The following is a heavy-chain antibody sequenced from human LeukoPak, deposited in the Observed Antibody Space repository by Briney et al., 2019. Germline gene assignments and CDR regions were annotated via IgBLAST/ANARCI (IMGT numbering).Heavy chain of an antibody. V-gene: IGHV3-74*01. D-gene: IGHD2-2*01. J-gene: IGHJ3*02. CDR3: ARGGAYHAFDI. Sequence: GGSLRLSCAASGFTFSSYRIYWVRQVPGKGLVYVSRINNDGSGTTYADSVKGRFTISRDNAKNTVYLQMDSLRVEDTAVYYCARGGAYHAFDIWGQGTMVTVSS. CDR2: INNDGSGT. CDR1: GFTFSSYR.